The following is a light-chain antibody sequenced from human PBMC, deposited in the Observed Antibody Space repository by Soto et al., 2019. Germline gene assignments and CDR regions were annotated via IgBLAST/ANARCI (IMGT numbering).Light chain of an antibody. CDR1: SSDVGSYNY. J-gene: IGLJ2*01. V-gene: IGLV2-8*01. CDR3: SSYADSSVL. Sequence: QSALTQPPSASGSPGQSVTISCTGTSSDVGSYNYVSWYQQHPGKAPKLMIFEVTKRPSGVPDRFSGSKSGNTASLTVSGLQADYEADYYCSSYADSSVLFGGGTKVTV. CDR2: EVT.